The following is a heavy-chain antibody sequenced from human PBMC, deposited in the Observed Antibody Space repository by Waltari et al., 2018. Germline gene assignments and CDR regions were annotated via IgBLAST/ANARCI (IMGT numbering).Heavy chain of an antibody. J-gene: IGHJ3*02. D-gene: IGHD2-15*01. CDR1: GGTFSSYT. CDR3: AREEPYCSGGSCYSRSAFDI. CDR2: IIPILGIA. Sequence: QVQLVQSGADVKKPGSSVKVSCKASGGTFSSYTISWGRQAPGQGLGWMGRIIPILGIANYAQKFQGRVTITADKSTSTAYMELSSLRSEDTAVYYCAREEPYCSGGSCYSRSAFDIWGQGTMVTVSS. V-gene: IGHV1-69*08.